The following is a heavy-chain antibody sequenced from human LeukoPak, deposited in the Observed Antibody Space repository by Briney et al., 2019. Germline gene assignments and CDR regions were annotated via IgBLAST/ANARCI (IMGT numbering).Heavy chain of an antibody. Sequence: LSETLSLTCAVYGGSFSGYYWSWIRQPPGKGLEWIGEINHSGSTNYNPSLKSRVTISVDTSKNQFSLKLSSVTAADTAVYYCARARGYCSGGSCPPYYYYYMDVWGKGTTVTVSS. CDR3: ARARGYCSGGSCPPYYYYYMDV. CDR1: GGSFSGYY. CDR2: INHSGST. J-gene: IGHJ6*03. V-gene: IGHV4-34*01. D-gene: IGHD2-15*01.